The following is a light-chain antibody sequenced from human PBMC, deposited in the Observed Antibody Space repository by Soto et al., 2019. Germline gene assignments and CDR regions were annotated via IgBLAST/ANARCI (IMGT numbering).Light chain of an antibody. Sequence: DIQMTQSPSTLSGSVGDRVNITCRASQTISSWLDWYQQKQGKAPKLLIYKASPLKSGVPSRFSGSGAGTEFTRTISSLQPDDVATAYCQHYNSFPEAFGQGTKVDI. CDR1: QTISSW. CDR2: KAS. V-gene: IGKV1-5*03. CDR3: QHYNSFPEA. J-gene: IGKJ1*01.